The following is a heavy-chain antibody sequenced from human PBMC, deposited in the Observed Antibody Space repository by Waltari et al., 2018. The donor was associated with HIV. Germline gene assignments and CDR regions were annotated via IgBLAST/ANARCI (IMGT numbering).Heavy chain of an antibody. V-gene: IGHV4-39*01. D-gene: IGHD6-6*01. Sequence: QLQLKESGPGLVKPSETLPLTCTVSGGSISSYSNCWGWIRQPPGKGLEWIGSIFYSGSTSYNPSLKSRVTISVDTSKNQFSLKLSSVTAADTAVYYCARHVGSFYRSSSDLGFDYWGQGTLVTVSS. J-gene: IGHJ4*02. CDR1: GGSISSYSNC. CDR2: IFYSGST. CDR3: ARHVGSFYRSSSDLGFDY.